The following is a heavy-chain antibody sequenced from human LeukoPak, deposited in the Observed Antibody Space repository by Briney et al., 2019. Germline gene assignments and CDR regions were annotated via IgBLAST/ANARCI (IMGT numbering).Heavy chain of an antibody. Sequence: ASVKVSCKASGYTFTSYGISWVRQAPGQGLEWMGGIIPIFGTANYAQKFQGRVTITADESTSTAYMELSRLRSDDTAVYYCARVQGTDFDYWGQGTLVTVSS. CDR2: IIPIFGTA. D-gene: IGHD1-1*01. J-gene: IGHJ4*02. V-gene: IGHV1-69*13. CDR1: GYTFTSYG. CDR3: ARVQGTDFDY.